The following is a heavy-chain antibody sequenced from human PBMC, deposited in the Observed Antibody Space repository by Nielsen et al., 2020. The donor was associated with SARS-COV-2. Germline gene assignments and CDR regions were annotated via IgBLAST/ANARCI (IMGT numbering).Heavy chain of an antibody. Sequence: SLKVSCKASGVTFSSYAISWVRQAPGQGLEWMGGIIPIFGTANYAQKFQGRVTITADESTSTAYMELSSLRSEDTAVYYCAAVRSYYDSSGYYGYYYGLDVWGQGTTVTVSS. CDR2: IIPIFGTA. V-gene: IGHV1-69*13. J-gene: IGHJ6*02. CDR3: AAVRSYYDSSGYYGYYYGLDV. D-gene: IGHD3-22*01. CDR1: GVTFSSYA.